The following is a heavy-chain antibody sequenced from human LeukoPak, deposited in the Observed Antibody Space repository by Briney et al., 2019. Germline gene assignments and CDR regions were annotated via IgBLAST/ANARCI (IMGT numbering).Heavy chain of an antibody. J-gene: IGHJ6*03. CDR2: IIPIFGTA. CDR3: ARGVADYYDSSGYLRPYYYYYMDV. CDR1: GGTFSSYA. D-gene: IGHD3-22*01. V-gene: IGHV1-69*01. Sequence: SVKVSCKASGGTFSSYAISWVRQAPGQGLEWMGGIIPIFGTANYAQKFQGRVTITADESTSTAYMELSSLRSEDTAVYYCARGVADYYDSSGYLRPYYYYYMDVWGKGTTVTISS.